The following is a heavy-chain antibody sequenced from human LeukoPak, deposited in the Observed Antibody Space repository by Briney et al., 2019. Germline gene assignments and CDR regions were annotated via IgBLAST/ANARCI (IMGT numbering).Heavy chain of an antibody. D-gene: IGHD3-9*01. CDR2: IYHSGST. CDR1: GGSISSGNW. J-gene: IGHJ4*02. CDR3: SGYDILTGYSNFDY. Sequence: SGTLSLTCAVSGGSISSGNWWSWVRQRPGKGLEWIGEIYHSGSTNYNPSLKSRVTISVDKSKNQFSLKLSSVTAADTAVYYCSGYDILTGYSNFDYWGQGTLVTVSS. V-gene: IGHV4-4*02.